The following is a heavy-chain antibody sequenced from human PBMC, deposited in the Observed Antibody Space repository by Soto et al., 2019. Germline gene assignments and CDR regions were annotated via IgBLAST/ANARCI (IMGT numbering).Heavy chain of an antibody. J-gene: IGHJ4*02. V-gene: IGHV3-23*01. CDR1: GFTFSSYA. CDR2: ISGSGGST. D-gene: IGHD2-2*01. CDR3: AKLAYCSSTSCYGLCDY. Sequence: GGSLRLSCAASGFTFSSYAMSWVRQAPGKGLEWVSAISGSGGSTYYADSVKGRFTISRDNSKNTLYLQMNSLRAEDTAVYYCAKLAYCSSTSCYGLCDYWGQGTLVTVSS.